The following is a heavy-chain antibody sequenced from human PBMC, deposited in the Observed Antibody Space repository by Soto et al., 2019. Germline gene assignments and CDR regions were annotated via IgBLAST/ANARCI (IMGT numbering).Heavy chain of an antibody. CDR1: GFTFSSYS. J-gene: IGHJ3*02. D-gene: IGHD3-22*01. CDR2: ISSSSSYI. Sequence: GGSLRLSCAASGFTFSSYSMNWVRQAPGKGLEWVSSISSSSSYIYYADSVKGRFTISRDNAKNSLYLQMNSLRAEDTAVYYCATYYDSNGYYYVPDAFDIWGQGTMVTVSS. V-gene: IGHV3-21*01. CDR3: ATYYDSNGYYYVPDAFDI.